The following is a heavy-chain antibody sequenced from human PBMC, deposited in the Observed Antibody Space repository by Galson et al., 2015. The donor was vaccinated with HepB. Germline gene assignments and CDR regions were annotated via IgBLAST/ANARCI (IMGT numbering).Heavy chain of an antibody. CDR1: GYTFTGYY. D-gene: IGHD6-13*01. Sequence: SVKVSCKASGYTFTGYYMHWVRQAPGQGLEWMGWISAYNGNTNYAQKLQGRVTMTTDTSTSTAYMELRSLRSDDTAVYYCARDQQLHFDYWGQGTLVTVSS. J-gene: IGHJ4*02. V-gene: IGHV1-18*04. CDR3: ARDQQLHFDY. CDR2: ISAYNGNT.